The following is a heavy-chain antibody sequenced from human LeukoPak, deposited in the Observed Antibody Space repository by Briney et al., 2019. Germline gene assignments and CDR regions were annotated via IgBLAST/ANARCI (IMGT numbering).Heavy chain of an antibody. J-gene: IGHJ4*02. CDR1: GYTFTSYG. Sequence: ASVKVSCKASGYTFTSYGISWVRQAPGQGLEWMGWISAYNGNTNYAQKLQGRVTMTTDTSTSTAYMELRSLRSDDTAVYYCAREGCSGGSCQYYFDYWGQGTLVTVSS. CDR2: ISAYNGNT. V-gene: IGHV1-18*01. D-gene: IGHD2-15*01. CDR3: AREGCSGGSCQYYFDY.